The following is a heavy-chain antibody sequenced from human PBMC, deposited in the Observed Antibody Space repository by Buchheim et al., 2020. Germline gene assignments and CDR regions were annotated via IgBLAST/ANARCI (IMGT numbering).Heavy chain of an antibody. CDR2: INHSGST. Sequence: QVQLQQWGAGLLKPSETLSLTCAVYGGSFSGYYWSWIRQPPGKGLEWIGEINHSGSTNYNPSLKSRATISVDTSKNQFSLTLSSVTAADTAVYYCARGTRWLAPTLVGATTFDYWGQGTL. CDR3: ARGTRWLAPTLVGATTFDY. D-gene: IGHD1-26*01. V-gene: IGHV4-34*01. J-gene: IGHJ4*02. CDR1: GGSFSGYY.